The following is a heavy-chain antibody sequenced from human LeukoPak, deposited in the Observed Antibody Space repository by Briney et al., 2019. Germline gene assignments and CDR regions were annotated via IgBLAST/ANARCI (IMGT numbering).Heavy chain of an antibody. J-gene: IGHJ6*03. V-gene: IGHV4-4*09. D-gene: IGHD1-26*01. CDR2: IYTSGST. CDR3: ASNGLATRGYYYYYMDV. CDR1: GGSISSYY. Sequence: SETLSLTCAVSGGSISSYYWSWIRQPPGKGLEWIGYIYTSGSTNYNPSLKSRVTISVDTSKSQFSLKLSSVTAADTAVYYCASNGLATRGYYYYYMDVWGKGTTVTVSS.